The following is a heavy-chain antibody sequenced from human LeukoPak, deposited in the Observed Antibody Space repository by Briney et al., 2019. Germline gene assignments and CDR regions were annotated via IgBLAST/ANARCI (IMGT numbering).Heavy chain of an antibody. Sequence: SETLSLTCTVSGGSISSYYWSWIRQPPGKGLEWIGYIYYSGSTSYNPSLKSRVTISVDTSKNQLSLKLSSVTAADTAVYYCARGYSGSYGRFDYWGQGTLVTVSS. CDR1: GGSISSYY. V-gene: IGHV4-59*01. CDR2: IYYSGST. J-gene: IGHJ4*02. D-gene: IGHD1-26*01. CDR3: ARGYSGSYGRFDY.